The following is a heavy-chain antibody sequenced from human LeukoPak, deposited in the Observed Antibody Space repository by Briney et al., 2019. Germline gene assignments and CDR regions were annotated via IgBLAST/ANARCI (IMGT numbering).Heavy chain of an antibody. D-gene: IGHD5-12*01. CDR1: GFTFSSYG. CDR3: VRELVPQSINSGYDSFHI. V-gene: IGHV3-23*01. CDR2: ISGSGGST. Sequence: PGGTLRPSCAASGFTFSSYGMSWVRQAPGKGLEWVSAISGSGGSTYYADSVKGRFTISRDNAKNSLSLQMNSLSAEDTAVYYCVRELVPQSINSGYDSFHIWGQGTMVTVSS. J-gene: IGHJ3*02.